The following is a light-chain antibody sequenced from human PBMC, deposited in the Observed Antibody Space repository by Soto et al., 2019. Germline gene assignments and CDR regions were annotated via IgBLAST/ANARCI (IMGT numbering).Light chain of an antibody. CDR1: QSISSY. CDR2: DAS. J-gene: IGKJ1*01. V-gene: IGKV1-5*01. Sequence: DIQMTQSRSSLSASVGDRVTISCRASQSISSYLNWYQQKPGKAPKLLIYDASSLESGVPSRFSGSGSGTEFTLTISSLQPDDFATYYCQQYYTYSWTFGQGTKVDIK. CDR3: QQYYTYSWT.